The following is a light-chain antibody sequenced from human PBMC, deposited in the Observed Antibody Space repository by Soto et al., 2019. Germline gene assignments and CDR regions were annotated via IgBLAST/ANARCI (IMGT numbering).Light chain of an antibody. CDR3: SSFTRKSAREVV. Sequence: QSVLTQPASVSGSPGQSITVSCTGTSNDVGSYNYVSWYQQHPGKAPKLMIYEVSYRPSGVSDRFSGSKTGNTASLTISGLRPEDEATYYCSSFTRKSAREVVFGGGTKLTVL. V-gene: IGLV2-14*01. CDR2: EVS. J-gene: IGLJ2*01. CDR1: SNDVGSYNY.